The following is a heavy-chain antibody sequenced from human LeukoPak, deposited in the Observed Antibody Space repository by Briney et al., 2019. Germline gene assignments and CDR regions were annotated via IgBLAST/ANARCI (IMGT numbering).Heavy chain of an antibody. CDR2: INANSGGT. Sequence: GASVKVSCKTSGYTFADYFMHWVRQAPGQGLEWMGRINANSGGTEYEQKFQGRVTMTRDTSISTAYVEVNWLISDDTAIYYCARDVSSTPNWEFDYWGQGTLVTASS. V-gene: IGHV1-2*06. CDR1: GYTFADYF. CDR3: ARDVSSTPNWEFDY. J-gene: IGHJ4*02. D-gene: IGHD1-26*01.